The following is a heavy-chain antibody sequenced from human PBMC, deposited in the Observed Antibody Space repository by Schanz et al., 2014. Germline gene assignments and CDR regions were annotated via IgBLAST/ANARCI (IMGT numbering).Heavy chain of an antibody. CDR2: IYYSGST. V-gene: IGHV4-59*01. D-gene: IGHD6-13*01. CDR1: GGSISASY. J-gene: IGHJ6*02. CDR3: ARDPGYSGQYGLDV. Sequence: QVQLQESGAGLVKPSETLSLTCTVSGGSISASYWGWIRQPPGKGLEWIAYIYYSGSTNYNPSLRGRVTISLDTSKNQFSLKLRSVTSADTAVYYCARDPGYSGQYGLDVWGQGTTVTVSS.